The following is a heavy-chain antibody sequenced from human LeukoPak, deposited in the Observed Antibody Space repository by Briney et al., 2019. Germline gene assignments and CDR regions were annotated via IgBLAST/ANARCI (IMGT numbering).Heavy chain of an antibody. V-gene: IGHV3-21*05. J-gene: IGHJ4*02. CDR3: ARVGWGIAPRLIDY. CDR2: ISSSSSDI. D-gene: IGHD6-6*01. CDR1: GFTFSSYS. Sequence: PGGSLTLSCAASGFTFSSYSMNWVRHAPGNGLEWVSYISSSSSDIYYADSVKGRFTISRDNAKNSLYLQMNSLRAEDTAVYYCARVGWGIAPRLIDYWGQGTLVTVSS.